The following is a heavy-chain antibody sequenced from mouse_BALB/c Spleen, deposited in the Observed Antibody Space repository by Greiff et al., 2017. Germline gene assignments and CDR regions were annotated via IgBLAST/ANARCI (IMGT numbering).Heavy chain of an antibody. D-gene: IGHD1-1*01. Sequence: VKLQESGPELVKPGASVRISCKASGYTFTSYYIHWVKQRPGQGLEWIGWIYPGNVNTKYNEKFKGKATLTADKSSSTAYMQRSSLTSEDSAVYFCARDYDYYAMDYWGQGTSVTVSS. CDR2: IYPGNVNT. J-gene: IGHJ4*01. CDR3: ARDYDYYAMDY. CDR1: GYTFTSYY. V-gene: IGHV1S56*01.